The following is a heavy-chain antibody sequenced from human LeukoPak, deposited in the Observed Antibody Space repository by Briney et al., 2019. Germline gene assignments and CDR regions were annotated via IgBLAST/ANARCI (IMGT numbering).Heavy chain of an antibody. J-gene: IGHJ4*02. Sequence: SETLSLTCAVYGGSFSAYYWSWIRQPPGKGLEWIGEINHSGSTNYNPSLKSRVTISVDTSKNQFSLKLSSVIAADTAMYYCTRGPYSNLGRFDYWGQGTLITVSS. CDR1: GGSFSAYY. V-gene: IGHV4-34*01. CDR2: INHSGST. D-gene: IGHD4-11*01. CDR3: TRGPYSNLGRFDY.